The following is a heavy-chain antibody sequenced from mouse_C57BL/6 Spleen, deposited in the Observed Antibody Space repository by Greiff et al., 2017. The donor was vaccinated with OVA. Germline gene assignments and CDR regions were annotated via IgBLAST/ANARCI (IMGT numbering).Heavy chain of an antibody. CDR3: ARVNGLCFDV. V-gene: IGHV1-82*01. CDR1: GYAFSSSW. J-gene: IGHJ1*03. CDR2: IYPGDGDT. Sequence: VQVVESGPELVKPGASVKISCKASGYAFSSSWMNWVKQRPGKGLEWIGRIYPGDGDTNYNGKFKGKATLTADKSSSTAYMQLSSLTSEDSAVYFCARVNGLCFDVWGTGTTVTVSS. D-gene: IGHD3-3*01.